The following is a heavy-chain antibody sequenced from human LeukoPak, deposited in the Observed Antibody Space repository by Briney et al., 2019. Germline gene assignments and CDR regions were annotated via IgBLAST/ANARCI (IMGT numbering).Heavy chain of an antibody. CDR2: IREDGSEK. CDR3: ATYSGAHHKTFDY. V-gene: IGHV3-7*01. J-gene: IGHJ4*02. CDR1: GFTFSSYR. Sequence: GGSLRLSCEASGFTFSSYRMNWVRQAPGKGLEGVAHIREDGSEKYYLDSVEGRFTISRDNAKSSLYLQLNSLRVDDTAVYYCATYSGAHHKTFDYWGRGTLVTVPS. D-gene: IGHD1-26*01.